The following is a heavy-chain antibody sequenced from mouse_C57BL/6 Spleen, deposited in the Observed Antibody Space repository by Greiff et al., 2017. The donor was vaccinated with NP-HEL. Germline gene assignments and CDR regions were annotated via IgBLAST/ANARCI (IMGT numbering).Heavy chain of an antibody. CDR1: GYTFTDYY. CDR2: IFPGSGST. J-gene: IGHJ4*01. V-gene: IGHV1-75*01. D-gene: IGHD4-1*01. Sequence: QVQLKQSGPELVKPGASVKISCKASGYTFTDYYINWVKQRPGQGLEWIGWIFPGSGSTYYNEKLKGKATLTVDKSSSTAYMLLSSLTSEDSAVYFCARPLTGLYAMDYWGQGTSVTVSS. CDR3: ARPLTGLYAMDY.